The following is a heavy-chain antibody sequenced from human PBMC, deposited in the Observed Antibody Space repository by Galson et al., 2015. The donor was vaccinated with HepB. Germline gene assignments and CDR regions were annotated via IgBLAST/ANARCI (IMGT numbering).Heavy chain of an antibody. Sequence: CAISGDSVSSNSVAWNWIRQSPSRGLEWLGRTYYRSKWYTDYAVSVKGRITVNPDTSKNQFSLQLDSMTPEDTAVYYCARDGGYGSGRGLDYWGQGTLVTVSS. J-gene: IGHJ4*02. D-gene: IGHD6-19*01. CDR2: TYYRSKWYT. V-gene: IGHV6-1*01. CDR3: ARDGGYGSGRGLDY. CDR1: GDSVSSNSVA.